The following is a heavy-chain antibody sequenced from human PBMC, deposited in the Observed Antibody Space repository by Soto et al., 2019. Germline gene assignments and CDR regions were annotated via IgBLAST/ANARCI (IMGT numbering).Heavy chain of an antibody. V-gene: IGHV1-69*06. CDR3: NRGSEYDFWSGYL. J-gene: IGHJ4*02. CDR1: GGTSTRYA. CDR2: IVPMFGTS. D-gene: IGHD3-3*01. Sequence: QERLVQSGAEVRKPGSSVKVSCKVTGGTSTRYAINWVRQAPGQGLEWMGGIVPMFGTSRYAQKFQRRVTITADTSTNIAYRELRSLRSEDTAVYYCNRGSEYDFWSGYLWGQGTLVSVSS.